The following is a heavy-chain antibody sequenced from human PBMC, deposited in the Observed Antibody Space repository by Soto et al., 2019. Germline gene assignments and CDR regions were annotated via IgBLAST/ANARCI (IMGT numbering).Heavy chain of an antibody. J-gene: IGHJ6*02. Sequence: GASLKISCKGSGYSFTSYWIGWVRQMPGKGLEWMGIIYPGDSDTRYSPSFQGQVTISADKSISTAYLQWSSLKASDTAIYYWARHSFYGIGGSRYSPQVMDVWGQGSTVTVTS. CDR2: IYPGDSDT. CDR3: ARHSFYGIGGSRYSPQVMDV. D-gene: IGHD2-15*01. V-gene: IGHV5-51*01. CDR1: GYSFTSYW.